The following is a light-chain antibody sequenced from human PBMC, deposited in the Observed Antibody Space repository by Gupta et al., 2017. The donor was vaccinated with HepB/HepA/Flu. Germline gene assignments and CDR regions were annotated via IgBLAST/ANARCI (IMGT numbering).Light chain of an antibody. CDR1: SSDIGAYDS. J-gene: IGLJ2*01. CDR3: ASFRSGFTLVI. V-gene: IGLV2-14*03. CDR2: DVS. Sequence: QSGLTQPASVSGSPGQSITISCTGTSSDIGAYDSVSWYQRYPGRAPKLLIYDVSNRPSGVSIRFSGSKTGNSASLTISGLQPDDEAVYYCASFRSGFTLVIFGGGTELAVL.